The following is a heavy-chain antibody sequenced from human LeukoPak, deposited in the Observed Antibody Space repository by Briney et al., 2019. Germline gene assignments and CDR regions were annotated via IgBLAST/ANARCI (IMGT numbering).Heavy chain of an antibody. CDR2: IYYRGST. J-gene: IGHJ4*02. CDR1: GGSISGYY. Sequence: SETLSLTCIVSGGSISGYYWSWIRQSPGMGLEWMGYIYYRGSTNYNPSLKSRVTLSVDTSKNQFSLKLSSVTAADTAVYYCARDLLIVGPSDYWGQGTPVTVSS. V-gene: IGHV4-59*01. D-gene: IGHD1-26*01. CDR3: ARDLLIVGPSDY.